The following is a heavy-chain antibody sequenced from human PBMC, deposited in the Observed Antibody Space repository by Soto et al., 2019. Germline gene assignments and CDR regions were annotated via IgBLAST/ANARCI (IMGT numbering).Heavy chain of an antibody. Sequence: VQVEESGGGLVLPGGSLRLSCAVSVVSEFSFSDEYMDWVRQAPGKGLEWVGRSRNRVNSHSTAYAASVQGRFTISRDDSKQTVYLQMNNLKTEDTAVYYCCRVDPRAKSPDYWGQGTLVTVSS. V-gene: IGHV3-72*01. CDR3: CRVDPRAKSPDY. J-gene: IGHJ4*02. CDR2: SRNRVNSHST. CDR1: VVSEFSFSDEY. D-gene: IGHD3-9*01.